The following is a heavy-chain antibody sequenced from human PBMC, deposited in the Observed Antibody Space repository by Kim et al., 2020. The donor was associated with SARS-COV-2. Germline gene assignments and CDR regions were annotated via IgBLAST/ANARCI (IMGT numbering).Heavy chain of an antibody. V-gene: IGHV2-5*02. J-gene: IGHJ4*02. CDR1: GFSLSTDGVG. CDR3: AHRRLYSNVPLFDY. D-gene: IGHD4-4*01. Sequence: SGPTLVNPTQTLTLTCTFSGFSLSTDGVGVGWIRQPPEKALEWLALIYWDDDKRYSPSLKSRLTITKDTSKNQVVLTMTNMDPVDTATYYCAHRRLYSNVPLFDYWGQGTLVTVSS. CDR2: IYWDDDK.